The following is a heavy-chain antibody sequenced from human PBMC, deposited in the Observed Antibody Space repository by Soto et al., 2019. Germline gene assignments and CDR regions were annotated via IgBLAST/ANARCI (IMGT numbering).Heavy chain of an antibody. CDR2: ISGSGGST. Sequence: GGSLRLSCAASGFTFSSYAMSWVRQAPGKGLEWVSAISGSGGSTYYADSVKGRFTISRDNSKNTLYLQMNSLRAEDTAVYYCATNGDYDPLLDYWGQGTLVTVSS. CDR1: GFTFSSYA. CDR3: ATNGDYDPLLDY. V-gene: IGHV3-23*01. D-gene: IGHD4-17*01. J-gene: IGHJ4*02.